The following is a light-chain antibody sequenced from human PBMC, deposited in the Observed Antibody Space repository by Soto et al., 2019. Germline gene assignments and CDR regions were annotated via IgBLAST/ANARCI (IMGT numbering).Light chain of an antibody. V-gene: IGLV2-14*03. CDR1: ISDVGGYNF. Sequence: VLTQPASVSGSPGQSITISCTGTISDVGGYNFVSWYQQYPGKAPKLMICDVSNRPSGVSNRFSGSKSGNTASLTISGLQAEDEADYYCSSFTGSNYVFGTGTKATVL. J-gene: IGLJ1*01. CDR3: SSFTGSNYV. CDR2: DVS.